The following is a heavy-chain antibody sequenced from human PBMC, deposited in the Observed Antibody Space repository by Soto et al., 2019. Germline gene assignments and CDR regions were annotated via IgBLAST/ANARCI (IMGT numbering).Heavy chain of an antibody. CDR2: ISAYNGNT. J-gene: IGHJ3*02. Sequence: ASVKVSCKASGYTFTSYGISWVRQAPGQGLEWMGWISAYNGNTNYAQKLQGRVTMTTDTSTSTAYMELRSLRSDDTAVYYCAGGGTVTTFSNAFDIWGQGTMVTVSS. V-gene: IGHV1-18*01. D-gene: IGHD4-17*01. CDR3: AGGGTVTTFSNAFDI. CDR1: GYTFTSYG.